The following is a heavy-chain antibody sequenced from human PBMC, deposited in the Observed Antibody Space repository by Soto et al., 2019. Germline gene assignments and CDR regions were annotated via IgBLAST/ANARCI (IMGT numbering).Heavy chain of an antibody. J-gene: IGHJ6*02. CDR2: ISSSSSYI. D-gene: IGHD6-13*01. Sequence: PGGSLRLSCAASGFTFSSYSMNWVRQAPGKGLEWVSSISSSSSYIYYADSVKGRFTISRDNAKNSLYLQMNSLRAEDTAVYYCARNPIGTYGMDVWGQGTTVTVSS. CDR3: ARNPIGTYGMDV. CDR1: GFTFSSYS. V-gene: IGHV3-21*01.